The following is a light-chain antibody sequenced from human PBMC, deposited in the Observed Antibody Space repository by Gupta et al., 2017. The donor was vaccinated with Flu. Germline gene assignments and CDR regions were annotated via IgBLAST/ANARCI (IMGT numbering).Light chain of an antibody. CDR2: GAS. V-gene: IGKV3-20*01. J-gene: IGKJ2*01. CDR1: QSLWNNY. Sequence: EIVLTQSPGTLSLSPGETATLSCRASQSLWNNYLAWFQHKPGQTPRLLISGASRRATGIPDRFSGGGSETDFPLTITRLAPADFAVYYCQPYASSPDNFGQGTRVEIK. CDR3: QPYASSPDN.